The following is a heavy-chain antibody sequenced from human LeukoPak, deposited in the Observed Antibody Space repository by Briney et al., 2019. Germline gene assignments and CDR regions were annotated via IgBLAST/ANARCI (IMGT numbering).Heavy chain of an antibody. D-gene: IGHD2-2*01. CDR2: IYSSGDT. J-gene: IGHJ4*02. CDR1: GGSIGSYY. V-gene: IGHV4-4*07. Sequence: SETLSLTCTVSGGSIGSYYWSWLRQSAGKGLEWIGRIYSSGDTDYNPSLKSRVTMSVDTSKNQFSLKVSSVTAADTAVYYCAREGVVVVPAASYYFDYWGQGTLVTVSS. CDR3: AREGVVVVPAASYYFDY.